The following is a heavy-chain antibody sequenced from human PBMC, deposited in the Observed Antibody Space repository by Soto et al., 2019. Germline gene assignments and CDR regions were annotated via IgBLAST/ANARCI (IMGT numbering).Heavy chain of an antibody. V-gene: IGHV4-34*01. D-gene: IGHD2-2*01. CDR2: INHSGST. J-gene: IGHJ6*03. CDR1: GGYFSGYY. CDR3: ARAIAAAMEIYYYYYYMDV. Sequence: QVKLQQWGAGLLKPSETLSLTCAVYGGYFSGYYWSWIRQPPGKGLEWQGQINHSGSTNYNPSLKSRVTISVETSKNQFSLRLSSVTAADTAVYCCARAIAAAMEIYYYYYYMDVWGKGSTVAVSS.